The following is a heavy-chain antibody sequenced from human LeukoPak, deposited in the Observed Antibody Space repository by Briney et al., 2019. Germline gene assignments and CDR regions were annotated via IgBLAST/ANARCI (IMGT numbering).Heavy chain of an antibody. V-gene: IGHV3-74*01. Sequence: GGSLRLSCAASGFTFSSHWMSWLRQAPGKGLEWVSRINSDGSSTGYADSVKGRFTISRDNTKNTLYLQMNSLRAEDTALHYCARDPGEDSRGYWGQGTLVTVSS. D-gene: IGHD6-13*01. CDR2: INSDGSST. CDR3: ARDPGEDSRGY. CDR1: GFTFSSHW. J-gene: IGHJ4*02.